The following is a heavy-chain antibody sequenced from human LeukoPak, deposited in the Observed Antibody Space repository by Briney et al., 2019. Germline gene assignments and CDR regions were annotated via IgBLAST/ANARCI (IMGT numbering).Heavy chain of an antibody. CDR2: ISSSSSYI. J-gene: IGHJ4*02. D-gene: IGHD1-1*01. Sequence: GGSLRLSCAASGFTFSDYYMGWIRQAPGKGLEWVSSISSSSSYIYYADSVKGRFTISRDNAKNLLYLQMDSLRVEDTAIYYCARDPRTVRIWGQGTLVTVSS. CDR1: GFTFSDYY. CDR3: ARDPRTVRI. V-gene: IGHV3-11*04.